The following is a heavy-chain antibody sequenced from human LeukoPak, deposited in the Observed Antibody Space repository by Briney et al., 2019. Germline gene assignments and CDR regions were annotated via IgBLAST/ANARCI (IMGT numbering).Heavy chain of an antibody. CDR2: IYWDDDK. D-gene: IGHD2-2*01. V-gene: IGHV2-5*02. Sequence: ASGPTLVKPTQTLTLTCTFSGFSLSTSGVGVGWIRQPPGKALEWLALIYWDDDKRYSPSLKSRLTITKDTSKNQVVLTMTNMDPVDTATYYCARSYSSSWSYYYGMDVWGQGTTVTVSS. CDR1: GFSLSTSGVG. CDR3: ARSYSSSWSYYYGMDV. J-gene: IGHJ6*02.